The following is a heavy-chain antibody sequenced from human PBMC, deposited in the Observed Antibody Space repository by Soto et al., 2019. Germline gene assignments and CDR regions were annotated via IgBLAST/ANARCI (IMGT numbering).Heavy chain of an antibody. D-gene: IGHD3-9*01. J-gene: IGHJ4*02. CDR1: VFTFSGYS. CDR3: VREDILGVRRFDY. Sequence: GGSLRLSCAASVFTFSGYSVNWFRQAPGKGLEWISYISSGSKTIYYADSVKGRFIVSRDNAKNSQYLQMNSLRDEDTAVYYCVREDILGVRRFDYWGQGALVTVS. V-gene: IGHV3-48*02. CDR2: ISSGSKTI.